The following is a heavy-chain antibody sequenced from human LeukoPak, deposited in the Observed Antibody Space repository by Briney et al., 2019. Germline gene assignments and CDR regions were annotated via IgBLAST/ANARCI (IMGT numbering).Heavy chain of an antibody. D-gene: IGHD2-21*02. CDR2: ISGSGGST. J-gene: IGHJ4*02. Sequence: GGSLRLSCAASGFIVSSNSMTWVRQAPGKGLEWVSAISGSGGSTYYADSVKGRFTISRDNSKNTLYLQMNSLRAEDTAVYYCAKGQAYCGGDCYNLFDYWGQGTLVTVSS. CDR3: AKGQAYCGGDCYNLFDY. V-gene: IGHV3-23*01. CDR1: GFIVSSNS.